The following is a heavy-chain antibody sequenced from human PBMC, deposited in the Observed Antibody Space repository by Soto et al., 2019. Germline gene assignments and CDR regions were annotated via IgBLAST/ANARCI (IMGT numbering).Heavy chain of an antibody. J-gene: IGHJ2*01. Sequence: EVQLVESGGGLVQPGGSLRLSCAASGFTFSSYWMHWVRQAPGKGLVWVSRINSDGSSTSYADSVKSRFTISRDNAKNTLYLQMNSLRVEDTAVYYCARGGSLNWYFDLWGRGTLVTVSS. CDR3: ARGGSLNWYFDL. D-gene: IGHD1-26*01. V-gene: IGHV3-74*01. CDR1: GFTFSSYW. CDR2: INSDGSST.